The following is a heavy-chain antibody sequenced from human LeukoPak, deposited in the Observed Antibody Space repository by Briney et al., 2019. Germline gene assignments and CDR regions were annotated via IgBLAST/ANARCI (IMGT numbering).Heavy chain of an antibody. CDR1: GYTFTGYY. CDR2: INPNSGGT. D-gene: IGHD3-10*01. CDR3: AMTSMVRGVIAYYLDY. Sequence: ASVKVSCKASGYTFTGYYMHWVRQAPGQGLEWMGWINPNSGGTNYAQKFQGRVTMTRDTSISTAYMELSRLRSDDTAVYYCAMTSMVRGVIAYYLDYWGQGTLVTVSS. J-gene: IGHJ4*02. V-gene: IGHV1-2*02.